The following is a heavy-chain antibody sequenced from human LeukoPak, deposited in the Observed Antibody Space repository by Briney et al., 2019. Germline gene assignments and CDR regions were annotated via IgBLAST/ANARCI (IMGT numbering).Heavy chain of an antibody. V-gene: IGHV4-4*07. D-gene: IGHD3-3*01. J-gene: IGHJ4*02. CDR1: GGTFSSHY. CDR2: IYSSGNA. CDR3: ARTLTDFWSAYGH. Sequence: SETLSLTCSISGGTFSSHYWGWIRQPAGKGLEWIGQIYSSGNANYNTSLKSRVTISVDKSKNQFFLNLRSVTAADTAVYYCARTLTDFWSAYGHWGQGTLVSVSS.